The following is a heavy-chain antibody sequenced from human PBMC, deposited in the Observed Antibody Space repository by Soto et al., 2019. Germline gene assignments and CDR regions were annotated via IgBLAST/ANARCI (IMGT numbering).Heavy chain of an antibody. CDR2: MNPNSGNT. Sequence: QVQLVQSGAEVKKPGASVKVSCKASGDTFTSYDINWVRQATGQGLEWMGWMNPNSGNTGYAQKFKGVVTMTRNTSITTAYMELSSLRSEDAAIYYCARAFRKVGGNSYGSFDSWGQGTLVTVSS. CDR1: GDTFTSYD. CDR3: ARAFRKVGGNSYGSFDS. V-gene: IGHV1-8*01. D-gene: IGHD5-18*01. J-gene: IGHJ4*02.